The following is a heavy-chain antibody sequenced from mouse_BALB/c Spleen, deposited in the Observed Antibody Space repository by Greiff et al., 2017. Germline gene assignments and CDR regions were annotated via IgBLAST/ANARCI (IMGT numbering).Heavy chain of an antibody. CDR2: INSNGGST. V-gene: IGHV5-6-3*01. D-gene: IGHD1-1*01. CDR3: AREDYDGSNYAMDY. Sequence: EVQGVESGGGLVQPGGSLKLSCAASGFTFSSYGMSWVRQTPDKRLELVATINSNGGSTYYPDSVKGRFTISRDNAKNTLYLQMSSLKSEDTAMYYCAREDYDGSNYAMDYWGEGTTGTVAS. J-gene: IGHJ4*01. CDR1: GFTFSSYG.